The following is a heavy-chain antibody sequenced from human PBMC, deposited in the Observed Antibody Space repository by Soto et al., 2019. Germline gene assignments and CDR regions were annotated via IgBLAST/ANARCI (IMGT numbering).Heavy chain of an antibody. CDR2: IIPFGDIA. J-gene: IGHJ4*02. D-gene: IGHD2-2*01. CDR3: AREGPATKFDY. Sequence: QVQLVQSGAEVKKPGSSVKVTCKTSGGTFSSYSISWVRQAPGQGLEWMGRIIPFGDIANYAQKFQGRLTMTSDKATISAYMELSSLTSAETAVYYCAREGPATKFDYWGQGTLVSVSS. CDR1: GGTFSSYS. V-gene: IGHV1-69*02.